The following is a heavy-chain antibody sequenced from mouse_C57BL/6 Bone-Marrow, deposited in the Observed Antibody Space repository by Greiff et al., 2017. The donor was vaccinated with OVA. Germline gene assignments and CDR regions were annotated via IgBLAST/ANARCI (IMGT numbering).Heavy chain of an antibody. CDR1: GYAFSSSW. V-gene: IGHV1-82*01. CDR2: IYPGDGDT. D-gene: IGHD2-4*01. J-gene: IGHJ4*01. Sequence: QVQLQQSGPELVKPGASVKISCKASGYAFSSSWMNWVKQRPGKGLEWIGRIYPGDGDTNYNGKFKGKATLTADKSSSTAYMQLSSLTSEDSAVYFCARGIYYDDDVGYYAMDYWGQGTSVTVSS. CDR3: ARGIYYDDDVGYYAMDY.